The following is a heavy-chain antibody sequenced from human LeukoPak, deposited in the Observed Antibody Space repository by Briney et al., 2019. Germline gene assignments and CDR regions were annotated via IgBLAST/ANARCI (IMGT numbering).Heavy chain of an antibody. CDR2: INWNGGSR. CDR3: ARDRCSSTSCYNTPNWFDP. J-gene: IGHJ5*02. D-gene: IGHD2-2*02. Sequence: GGSLRLSCAAFGFTFSCYAMSWVRQAPGKGLEWVSGINWNGGSRGYADSVKGRFTISRDNAKNSVYLQMNSLRSEDTAFYHCARDRCSSTSCYNTPNWFDPWGQGTLVTVSS. CDR1: GFTFSCYA. V-gene: IGHV3-20*01.